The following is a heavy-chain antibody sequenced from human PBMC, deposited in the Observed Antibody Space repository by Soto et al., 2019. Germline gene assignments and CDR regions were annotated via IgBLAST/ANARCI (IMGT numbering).Heavy chain of an antibody. CDR3: AGGQYYFAY. CDR1: EFPFSNYG. D-gene: IGHD2-15*01. J-gene: IGHJ4*02. Sequence: QVQLVESGGGVVQPGRSLRLSCAASEFPFSNYGMHWVRQAAGKGLEWVAHISYDGSNKHYADSVKGRFTISRDNSKNMLFLQMSSLRTEDTDVYYCAGGQYYFAYCGQGTRVSVSS. CDR2: ISYDGSNK. V-gene: IGHV3-30*03.